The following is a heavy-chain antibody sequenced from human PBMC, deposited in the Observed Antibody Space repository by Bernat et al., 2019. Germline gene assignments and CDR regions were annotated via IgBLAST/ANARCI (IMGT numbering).Heavy chain of an antibody. J-gene: IGHJ4*02. CDR1: GFTSGFSFGTYA. CDR3: VRDQCSDGRCYVDDY. Sequence: QVQLVESGGGVVQPGRSLRLSCAASGFTSGFSFGTYAMHWVRQGPGKGLEWVAIIWSDGSKKYYADSLQGRFTISRDDSENTVYLQMNSLRAEDTAVYYCVRDQCSDGRCYVDDYWGQGTLVTVSS. V-gene: IGHV3-33*01. D-gene: IGHD2-15*01. CDR2: IWSDGSKK.